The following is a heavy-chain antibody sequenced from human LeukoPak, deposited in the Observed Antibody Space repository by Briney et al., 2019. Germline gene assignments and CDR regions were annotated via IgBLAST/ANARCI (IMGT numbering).Heavy chain of an antibody. CDR2: IYYSGST. CDR1: GGSISSGDYY. J-gene: IGHJ5*02. V-gene: IGHV4-30-4*01. Sequence: SETLSLTCTVSGGSISSGDYYWSWIRQPPGKGLEWIGCIYYSGSTYYNPSLKSRVTISVDTSENQFSLKLSSVTAADTAVYYCARGYSSSWYMKDWFDPWGQGTLVTVSS. CDR3: ARGYSSSWYMKDWFDP. D-gene: IGHD6-13*01.